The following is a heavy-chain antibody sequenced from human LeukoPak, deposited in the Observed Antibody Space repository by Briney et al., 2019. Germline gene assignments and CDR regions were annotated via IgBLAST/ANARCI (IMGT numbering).Heavy chain of an antibody. V-gene: IGHV3-30-3*01. J-gene: IGHJ4*02. CDR3: AIAPYYYDSSGYYYVSNYFDY. CDR2: SNK. Sequence: SNKYYADSVKGRFTISRDTSKNTLYLQMNSLRAEDTAVYYCAIAPYYYDSSGYYYVSNYFDYWGQGPLATVS. D-gene: IGHD3-22*01.